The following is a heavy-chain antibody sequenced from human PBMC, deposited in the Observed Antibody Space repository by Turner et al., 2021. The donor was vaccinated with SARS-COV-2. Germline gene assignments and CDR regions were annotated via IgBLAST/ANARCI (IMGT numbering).Heavy chain of an antibody. CDR1: GGSITSDSSF. Sequence: QVKLQESGPGLLKPSQPLSLTCTVSGGSITSDSSFWTWIRQPAGRGLEWIGRIYTSGNTVGIPDYNPSLKSRVSISVDSSKNQFSLKLTSVTAADTAVYHCAKAVPGSGWFDPWGQGSLVTVSS. CDR2: IYTSGNTVGIP. V-gene: IGHV4-61*02. CDR3: AKAVPGSGWFDP. D-gene: IGHD3-10*01. J-gene: IGHJ5*02.